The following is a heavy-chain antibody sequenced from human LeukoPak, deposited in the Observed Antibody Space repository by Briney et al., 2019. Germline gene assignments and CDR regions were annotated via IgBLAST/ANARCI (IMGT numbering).Heavy chain of an antibody. V-gene: IGHV3-23*01. CDR1: GFTFSSYA. CDR3: AKDLVAGSLDY. Sequence: GGSLRLSCAASGFTFSSYAMSWVRQAPGKGLEWVSSISGSGGSTYYADSVKGRFTISRANSENTLYVQMNSLRAEDTAVYYCAKDLVAGSLDYWGQGTLVTVSS. J-gene: IGHJ4*02. D-gene: IGHD3-10*01. CDR2: ISGSGGST.